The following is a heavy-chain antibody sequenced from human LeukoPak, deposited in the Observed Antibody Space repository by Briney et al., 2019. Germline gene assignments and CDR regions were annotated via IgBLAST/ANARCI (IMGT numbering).Heavy chain of an antibody. J-gene: IGHJ4*02. V-gene: IGHV4-4*07. CDR3: ARDFSAATGLFDY. CDR2: IYSSGST. Sequence: SETLSLTCTVSGGSISSYYWSWVRQPAGKGLEWIGRIYSSGSTNYNPSLKCRVTMSVDTSKNQFSLKLNSVTAADTAVYYCARDFSAATGLFDYWGQGTLVTVSS. D-gene: IGHD6-13*01. CDR1: GGSISSYY.